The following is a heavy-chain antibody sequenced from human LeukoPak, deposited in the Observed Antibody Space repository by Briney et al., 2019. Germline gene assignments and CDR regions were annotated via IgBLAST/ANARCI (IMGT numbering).Heavy chain of an antibody. D-gene: IGHD1-1*01. J-gene: IGHJ3*02. CDR2: ISSTGTT. V-gene: IGHV4-61*05. CDR1: GGSISSSSYY. Sequence: PSETLSLTCTVSGGSISSSSYYWGWIRQPPGKGLEWIGHISSTGTTNYNPSLKSRVTVSVDTSKNQFSLKLSSVTATDTAVYYCARLRNWNDRAFDIWGQGTMVTVSS. CDR3: ARLRNWNDRAFDI.